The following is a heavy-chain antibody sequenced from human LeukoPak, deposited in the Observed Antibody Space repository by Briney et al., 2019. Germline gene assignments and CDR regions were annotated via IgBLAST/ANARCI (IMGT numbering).Heavy chain of an antibody. J-gene: IGHJ6*02. D-gene: IGHD3-22*01. V-gene: IGHV1-8*01. CDR2: MNPNSGNT. Sequence: ASVKVSCKASGYTFTSYGINWVRQATGQGLEWMGWMNPNSGNTGYAQKFQGRVTMTRNTSISTAYMELSSLRSEDTAVYYCARDYYDSSGYYYYYYYGMDVWGQGTTVTVSS. CDR3: ARDYYDSSGYYYYYYYGMDV. CDR1: GYTFTSYG.